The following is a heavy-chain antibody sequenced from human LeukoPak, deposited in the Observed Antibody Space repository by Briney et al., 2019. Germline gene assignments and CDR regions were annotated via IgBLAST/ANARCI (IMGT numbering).Heavy chain of an antibody. CDR3: ARFGYSSGWYGGDNWFDP. V-gene: IGHV5-51*01. J-gene: IGHJ5*02. Sequence: GESLKISCKGSGYSFTSYWIGWVRQMPGKGLEWMGIIYPGDSDTRYSPSFQGQVTISADKSISTAYLQWSSLKASDTAMYYCARFGYSSGWYGGDNWFDPWGQGTLVTVSS. CDR2: IYPGDSDT. CDR1: GYSFTSYW. D-gene: IGHD6-19*01.